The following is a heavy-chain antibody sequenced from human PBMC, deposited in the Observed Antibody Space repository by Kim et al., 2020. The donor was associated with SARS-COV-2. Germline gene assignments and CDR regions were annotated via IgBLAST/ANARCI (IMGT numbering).Heavy chain of an antibody. Sequence: ASVKVSCKASGYTFTSYDINWVRQATGQGLEWMGWMNPNSGNTGYAQKFQGRVTMTRNTSISTAYMELSSLRSEDTAVYYCARGKRYFDWLVVDYYYYMDVWGKGTTVTVSS. D-gene: IGHD3-9*01. CDR3: ARGKRYFDWLVVDYYYYMDV. V-gene: IGHV1-8*01. CDR2: MNPNSGNT. CDR1: GYTFTSYD. J-gene: IGHJ6*03.